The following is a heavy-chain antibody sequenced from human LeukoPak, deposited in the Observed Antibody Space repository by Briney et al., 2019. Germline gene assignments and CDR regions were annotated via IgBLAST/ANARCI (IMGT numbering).Heavy chain of an antibody. CDR3: AKRDRDGYTFDH. CDR1: GGSISSYY. V-gene: IGHV4-59*13. Sequence: SETLSLTCSVSGGSISSYYWGWIRQPPGKGLEWLGAMSYSGNTKYNPSLKSRVTISLDTSKNQFSLKLTSVTAADTAVYYCAKRDRDGYTFDHWGQGTLVTVSS. D-gene: IGHD5-24*01. CDR2: MSYSGNT. J-gene: IGHJ4*02.